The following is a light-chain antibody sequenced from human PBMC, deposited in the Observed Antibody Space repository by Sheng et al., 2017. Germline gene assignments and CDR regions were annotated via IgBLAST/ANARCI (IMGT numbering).Light chain of an antibody. V-gene: IGKV3-15*01. CDR3: QQYNIWPPLT. Sequence: EIVMTQSPATLSVSPGERVTLSCRASQSVSSALAWYQQKPGQAPRLLIYGASTRATAIPARFSGSGSGTEFTLTITSLESEDFAVYYCQQYNIWPPLTFGGGTRVEIK. CDR2: GAS. J-gene: IGKJ4*01. CDR1: QSVSSA.